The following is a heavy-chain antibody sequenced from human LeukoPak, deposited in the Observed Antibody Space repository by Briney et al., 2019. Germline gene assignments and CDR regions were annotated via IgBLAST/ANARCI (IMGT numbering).Heavy chain of an antibody. J-gene: IGHJ4*02. CDR2: MYYSGRGGRT. CDR1: GDSISSYH. Sequence: SETLSLTCTVPGDSISSYHWSWIRQPPGKGLEWIGYMYYSGRGGRTNYNPSLRSQVTISGDTSKNQFSLKLTSVTAADTAVYYCAATIKRDYGATNLDYWGQGNLFTVSS. D-gene: IGHD4/OR15-4a*01. V-gene: IGHV4-59*01. CDR3: AATIKRDYGATNLDY.